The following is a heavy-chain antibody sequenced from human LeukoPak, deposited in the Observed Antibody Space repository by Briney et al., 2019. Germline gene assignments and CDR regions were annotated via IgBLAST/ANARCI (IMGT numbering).Heavy chain of an antibody. D-gene: IGHD1-1*01. Sequence: GGSQRLSCAASGLPFSRFAMSWVRHAPEKRREWVSAISGSGGITYYADSLRGRFTISRDNSKDTLYLQMNRLRAVDAAVYYCAKFVHLVFDMGGQGTMVTLP. J-gene: IGHJ3*02. CDR2: ISGSGGIT. CDR3: AKFVHLVFDM. CDR1: GLPFSRFA. V-gene: IGHV3-23*01.